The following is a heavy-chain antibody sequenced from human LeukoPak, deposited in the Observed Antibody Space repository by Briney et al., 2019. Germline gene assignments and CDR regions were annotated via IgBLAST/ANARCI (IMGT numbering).Heavy chain of an antibody. J-gene: IGHJ4*02. CDR1: GFTVSSTY. CDR3: AKDFHGGSPDY. CDR2: IYGGGNT. Sequence: GGSLRLSCAASGFTVSSTYMTWVRQAPGKGLEWVSVIYGGGNTYYADSVKGRFTNSRDNSKNTLYLQMNSLRAEDTAVYYCAKDFHGGSPDYWGQGTLVTVSS. D-gene: IGHD1-26*01. V-gene: IGHV3-53*05.